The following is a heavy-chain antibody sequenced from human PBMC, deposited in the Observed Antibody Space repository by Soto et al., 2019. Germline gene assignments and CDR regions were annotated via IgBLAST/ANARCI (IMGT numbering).Heavy chain of an antibody. V-gene: IGHV3-23*01. CDR3: AKDRTVAARNFDY. CDR1: GFAFSNYA. J-gene: IGHJ4*02. Sequence: GGSLRLSCAASGFAFSNYAMHWVRQAPGKGLEWVSSISTSIDATYYADSVKGRFTISRDDSKNTLYLQMNSLRAEDSAVYYCAKDRTVAARNFDYWGQGTQVTISS. CDR2: ISTSIDAT. D-gene: IGHD6-6*01.